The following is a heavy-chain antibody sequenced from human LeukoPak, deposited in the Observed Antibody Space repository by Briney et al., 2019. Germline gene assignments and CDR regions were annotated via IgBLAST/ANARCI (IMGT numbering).Heavy chain of an antibody. D-gene: IGHD5-18*01. Sequence: ASMKVSCKASGYTFTSYYMHWVRQAPGQGLEWMGIINPSGGSTGYAQKFQGRVTMTRDTSTSTVYMELSSLRSEDTAVYYCARHGYAEYYFDYWGQGTLVTVSS. CDR2: INPSGGST. CDR3: ARHGYAEYYFDY. V-gene: IGHV1-46*01. CDR1: GYTFTSYY. J-gene: IGHJ4*02.